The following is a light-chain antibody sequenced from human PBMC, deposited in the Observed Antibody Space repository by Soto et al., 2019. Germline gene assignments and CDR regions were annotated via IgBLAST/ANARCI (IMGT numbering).Light chain of an antibody. CDR1: QSVTNS. V-gene: IGKV3-11*01. Sequence: EIVLTQSPGTLSLSPGERATLSCRASQSVTNSLAWYQQKPDQAPRLLVYDASNRATGIPTRFSGSGSGTDFTLTISNLEPEDFAVYYCQQHISWPLTFGGGTKVEIK. CDR2: DAS. CDR3: QQHISWPLT. J-gene: IGKJ4*01.